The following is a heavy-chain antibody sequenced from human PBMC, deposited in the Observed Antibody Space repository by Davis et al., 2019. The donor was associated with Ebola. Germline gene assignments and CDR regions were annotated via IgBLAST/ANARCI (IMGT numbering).Heavy chain of an antibody. CDR3: AAYDSTFRNY. Sequence: GESLKISCAASGFMFSSYVMSWVRQAPGKGLEWVSTLGTSADTYYADSVKGRFTISRDNSRNFLYLQMNGLTAEDTALYYCAAYDSTFRNYWGQGTLVTVSS. V-gene: IGHV3-23*01. J-gene: IGHJ4*02. CDR2: LGTSADT. D-gene: IGHD3-22*01. CDR1: GFMFSSYV.